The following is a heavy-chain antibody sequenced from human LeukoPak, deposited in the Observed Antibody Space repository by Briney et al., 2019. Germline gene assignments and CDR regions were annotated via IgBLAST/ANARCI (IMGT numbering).Heavy chain of an antibody. V-gene: IGHV4-4*09. CDR2: IYTSGST. J-gene: IGHJ4*02. D-gene: IGHD6-13*01. CDR1: GGSISSYY. Sequence: SETLSLTCTVSGGSISSYYWSWIRQPPGKGLEWIGYIYTSGSTNYNPSLKSRVTISADTSKNQFSLKLSSVTAADTAVYYCARHPSSWYHFDYWGQGTLVTVSS. CDR3: ARHPSSWYHFDY.